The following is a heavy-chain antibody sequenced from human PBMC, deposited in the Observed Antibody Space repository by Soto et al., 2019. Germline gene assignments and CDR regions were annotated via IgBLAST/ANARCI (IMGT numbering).Heavy chain of an antibody. CDR3: ARLGGSGSYGSTRWAVGV. CDR1: GGTFSSYA. J-gene: IGHJ6*02. CDR2: IIPIFGTA. D-gene: IGHD3-10*01. Sequence: SVKVSCKASGGTFSSYAISWVRQAPGQGLEWMGGIIPIFGTANYAQKFQGRVTITADESTCTAYMELSSLRSEDTAVYYCARLGGSGSYGSTRWAVGVWGRGTTVTVSS. V-gene: IGHV1-69*13.